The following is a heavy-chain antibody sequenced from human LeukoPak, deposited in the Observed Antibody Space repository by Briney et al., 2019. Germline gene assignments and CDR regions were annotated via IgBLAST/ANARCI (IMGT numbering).Heavy chain of an antibody. J-gene: IGHJ6*04. CDR1: GGTFSSYA. CDR3: ASNSMVRGGQYYYYGMDV. V-gene: IGHV1-69*13. Sequence: SVEVSCKASGGTFSSYAISWVRQAPGQGLEWMGGTIPIFGTANYAQKFQGRVTITADESTSTAYMELSSLRSEDTAVYYCASNSMVRGGQYYYYGMDVWGKGTTVTVSS. D-gene: IGHD3-10*01. CDR2: TIPIFGTA.